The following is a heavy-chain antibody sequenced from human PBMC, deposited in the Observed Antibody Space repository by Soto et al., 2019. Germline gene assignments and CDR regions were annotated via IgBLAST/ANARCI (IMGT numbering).Heavy chain of an antibody. CDR1: GGSISIGGYY. Sequence: PSETLSLTCTVSGGSISIGGYYWSCIRQHPGKGLEWIGYIYYSGSTYYNPSLKSRVTISVDTSKNQFSLKLSSVTAADTAVYYCARVGYDYVWGSYRENWFDPWGQGTLVTVSS. CDR3: ARVGYDYVWGSYRENWFDP. D-gene: IGHD3-16*02. CDR2: IYYSGST. J-gene: IGHJ5*02. V-gene: IGHV4-31*03.